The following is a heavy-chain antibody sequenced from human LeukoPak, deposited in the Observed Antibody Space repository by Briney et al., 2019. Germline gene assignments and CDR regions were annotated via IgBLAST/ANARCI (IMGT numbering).Heavy chain of an antibody. D-gene: IGHD6-19*01. Sequence: ASVKVSCKASGYTFTNYGITWVRQAPGQGLEWMGWINTYNGNTNYAQRLQGRVTMTTDTSTSTAYMELRGLRSDDTAIHYCARNSHGYGSGWQQFNFDYWGQGTLVTVS. J-gene: IGHJ4*02. CDR2: INTYNGNT. V-gene: IGHV1-18*01. CDR3: ARNSHGYGSGWQQFNFDY. CDR1: GYTFTNYG.